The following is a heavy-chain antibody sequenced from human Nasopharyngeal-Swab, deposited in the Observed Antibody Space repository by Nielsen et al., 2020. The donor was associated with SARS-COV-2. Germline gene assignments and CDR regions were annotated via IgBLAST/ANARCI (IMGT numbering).Heavy chain of an antibody. Sequence: GGFLRLSCAPSGYPFSSYAMSWVRPAPGKGLEWVSAIIGSGGSTYYADSVKGRFTISRDNSKNTLYLQMNSLRAEDTAVYYCAKAGGAFEIWGQGTMVTVSS. CDR2: IIGSGGST. V-gene: IGHV3-23*01. D-gene: IGHD3-16*01. J-gene: IGHJ3*02. CDR3: AKAGGAFEI. CDR1: GYPFSSYA.